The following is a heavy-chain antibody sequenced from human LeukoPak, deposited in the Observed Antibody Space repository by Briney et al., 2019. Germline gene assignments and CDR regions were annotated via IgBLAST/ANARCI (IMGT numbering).Heavy chain of an antibody. CDR3: ARDPGDPYYGMDV. CDR2: IYYSGST. Sequence: SETLSLTCTASGGSISSYYWSWIRQPPGKGLEWIGYIYYSGSTNYNPSLKSRVTISVDTSKNQFSLKLSSVTAADTAVYYCARDPGDPYYGMDVWGQGTTVTVSS. V-gene: IGHV4-59*01. J-gene: IGHJ6*02. CDR1: GGSISSYY. D-gene: IGHD3-10*01.